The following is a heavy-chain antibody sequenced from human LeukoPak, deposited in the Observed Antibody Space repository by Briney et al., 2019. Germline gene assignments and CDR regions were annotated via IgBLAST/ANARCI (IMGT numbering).Heavy chain of an antibody. J-gene: IGHJ5*02. CDR2: INPNSGGT. D-gene: IGHD6-19*01. Sequence: ASVKVSCKASGYTFTSYYMHWVRQAPGQGLEWMGWINPNSGGTNYAQKFQGRVTMTGDTSISTAYMELSRLRSDDTAVYYCARWAEARIAVAGMRTYNWFDPWGQGTLVTVSS. CDR3: ARWAEARIAVAGMRTYNWFDP. CDR1: GYTFTSYY. V-gene: IGHV1-2*02.